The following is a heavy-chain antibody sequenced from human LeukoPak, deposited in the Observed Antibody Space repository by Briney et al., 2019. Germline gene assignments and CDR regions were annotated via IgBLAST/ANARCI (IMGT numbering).Heavy chain of an antibody. J-gene: IGHJ6*02. Sequence: SVNVSRNSSGGSFSSYAISWVRQAPGPGIERMGRIIPILGIANYAQKFQGRVTITADKSTSTAYMELSSLRSEDTAVYYCARGSGNHYYGMDVWGQGTTVTVSS. CDR2: IIPILGIA. D-gene: IGHD3-10*01. V-gene: IGHV1-69*04. CDR1: GGSFSSYA. CDR3: ARGSGNHYYGMDV.